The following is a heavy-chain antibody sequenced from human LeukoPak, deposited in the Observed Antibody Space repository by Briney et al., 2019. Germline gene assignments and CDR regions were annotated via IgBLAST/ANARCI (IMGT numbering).Heavy chain of an antibody. D-gene: IGHD3/OR15-3a*01. CDR3: ARDGSFLDWGSEVFDY. J-gene: IGHJ4*02. Sequence: PSETLSLTCTVSGGSISSYYWSWIRQPAGKGLEWIGRIYTSGSTNYNPSLKSRVTMSVDTSKNQFSLKLSSVTAADTAVYYCARDGSFLDWGSEVFDYWGQGTLVTVSS. V-gene: IGHV4-4*07. CDR1: GGSISSYY. CDR2: IYTSGST.